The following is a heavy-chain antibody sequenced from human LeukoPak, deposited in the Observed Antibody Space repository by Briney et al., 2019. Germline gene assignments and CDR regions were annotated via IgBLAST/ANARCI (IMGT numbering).Heavy chain of an antibody. D-gene: IGHD3-10*01. V-gene: IGHV3-30-3*01. J-gene: IGHJ6*02. CDR2: ISYDGSNK. CDR1: GFTFSSYA. Sequence: RSLRLSCAASGFTFSSYAMHWVRQAPGKGLEWVAVISYDGSNKYYADSVKGRFTISRDNSKNTLYLQVNSLRAEDTAVYYCARDMVRGVIHYYGMDVWGQGTTVTVSS. CDR3: ARDMVRGVIHYYGMDV.